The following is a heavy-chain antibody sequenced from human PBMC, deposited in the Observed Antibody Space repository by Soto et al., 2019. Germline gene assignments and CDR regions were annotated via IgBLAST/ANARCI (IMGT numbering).Heavy chain of an antibody. CDR2: IYWDDDK. J-gene: IGHJ5*02. D-gene: IGHD1-7*01. CDR3: AHGRNSLQFDP. CDR1: GFSLSTSGVG. Sequence: QITLKESGPTLVKPTQTLTLTCTFSGFSLSTSGVGVGWIRQSPGQALEWLALIYWDDDKRYSPSLKNRLSITKSTSKNQVVLTLANIDPVDTATYYCAHGRNSLQFDPWGQGPLVTVSS. V-gene: IGHV2-5*02.